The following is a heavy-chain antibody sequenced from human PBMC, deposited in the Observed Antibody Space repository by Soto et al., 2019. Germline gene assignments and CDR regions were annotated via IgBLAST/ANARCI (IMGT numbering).Heavy chain of an antibody. CDR3: AKETYYYYGMDV. Sequence: GGSLRLSCAASGFTFSSSTMNWVRQAPGKGLEWVSAIIDSGGYTYYADSVKGRFTISRDNSKNTLYLQMNSLRAEDTALYYCAKETYYYYGMDVWGQGTTVTVSS. V-gene: IGHV3-23*01. CDR2: IIDSGGYT. CDR1: GFTFSSST. J-gene: IGHJ6*02.